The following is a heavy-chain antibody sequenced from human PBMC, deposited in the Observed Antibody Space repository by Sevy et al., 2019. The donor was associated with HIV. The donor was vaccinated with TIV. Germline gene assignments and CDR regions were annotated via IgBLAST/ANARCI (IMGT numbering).Heavy chain of an antibody. D-gene: IGHD3-10*01. V-gene: IGHV4-39*01. Sequence: SETLSLTCTVSGGSISSRTNYWAWIRQPPGKGLEWIGSIFNSGTTYYNPSLKSRVTISEDTSKGQFSLKLSSVTAADTAVYFCARHDGFGELYYMDVWGKGTTVTVSS. J-gene: IGHJ6*03. CDR2: IFNSGTT. CDR1: GGSISSRTNY. CDR3: ARHDGFGELYYMDV.